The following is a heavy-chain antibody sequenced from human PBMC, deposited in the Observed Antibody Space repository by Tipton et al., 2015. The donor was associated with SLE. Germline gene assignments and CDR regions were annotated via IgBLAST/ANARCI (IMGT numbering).Heavy chain of an antibody. D-gene: IGHD2-15*01. CDR2: ISYTETT. Sequence: TLSLTCTVSGGSISGYHWSWLRQPPGKGLEWIGYISYTETTKYNPSLESRVIISVDTSKNQFSLRLSSVTAAETAMYYCARHVGVAYYYAMDVWGQGTTV. CDR3: ARHVGVAYYYAMDV. CDR1: GGSISGYH. V-gene: IGHV4-59*08. J-gene: IGHJ6*02.